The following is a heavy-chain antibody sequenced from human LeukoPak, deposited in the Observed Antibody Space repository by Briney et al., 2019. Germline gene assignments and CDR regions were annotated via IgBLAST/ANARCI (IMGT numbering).Heavy chain of an antibody. V-gene: IGHV3-23*01. Sequence: GGSLRLSCAASGFTFSSYAMSWVRQAPGKGLEWVSAISGSGGSTYYADSVKGRFTIPRDNSKNTLYLQMNSLRAEDTAVYYCAKDQDIVVVVAVNFDYWGQGTLVTVSS. CDR3: AKDQDIVVVVAVNFDY. CDR2: ISGSGGST. CDR1: GFTFSSYA. J-gene: IGHJ4*02. D-gene: IGHD2-15*01.